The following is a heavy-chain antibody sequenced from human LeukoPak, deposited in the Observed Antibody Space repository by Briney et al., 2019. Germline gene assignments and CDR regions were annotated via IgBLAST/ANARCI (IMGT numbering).Heavy chain of an antibody. CDR1: GGSIRSGSYY. Sequence: SQTLSLTCTVSGGSIRSGSYYWSWIRQPAGKGLEWIGRIYTSGSTNYNPSLKSRITISVDTSKNQFSLRLNSVTAADTAVYYCARGPPPYDILTGPYYFDYWGQGTLVTVSS. D-gene: IGHD3-9*01. CDR2: IYTSGST. V-gene: IGHV4-61*02. J-gene: IGHJ4*02. CDR3: ARGPPPYDILTGPYYFDY.